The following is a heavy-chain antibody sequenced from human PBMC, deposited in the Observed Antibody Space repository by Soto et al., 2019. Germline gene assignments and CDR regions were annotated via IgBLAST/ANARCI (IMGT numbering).Heavy chain of an antibody. Sequence: QVQLVESGGGVVQPGRPLRLSCAASGFTFSSYGMHWVRQAPGKGLEWVAVISYDGSNKYYADSVKGRFTISRDNSKNTLYLQMNSLRAEDTAVYYCAKIVVAVAGSIDYWGQGTLVTVSS. CDR3: AKIVVAVAGSIDY. J-gene: IGHJ4*02. D-gene: IGHD6-19*01. CDR1: GFTFSSYG. CDR2: ISYDGSNK. V-gene: IGHV3-30*18.